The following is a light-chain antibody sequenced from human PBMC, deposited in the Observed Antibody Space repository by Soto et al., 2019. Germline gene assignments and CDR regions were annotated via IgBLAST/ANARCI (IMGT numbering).Light chain of an antibody. CDR2: DAS. J-gene: IGKJ3*01. Sequence: EIVLTQSPATLSLSPGERATLSCRASQSVSSYLAWYQQKPGQAPRLLIYDASNRATGIPARFSGSGSGTDFTLPISSLEPEDVAVYYCQQRSNWPRFTFGPGTKVDIK. CDR1: QSVSSY. CDR3: QQRSNWPRFT. V-gene: IGKV3-11*01.